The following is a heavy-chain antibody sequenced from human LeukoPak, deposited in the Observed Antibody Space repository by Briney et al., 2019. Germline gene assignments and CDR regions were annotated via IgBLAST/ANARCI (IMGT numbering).Heavy chain of an antibody. CDR2: IKPNSGGT. CDR1: GYTFTGYY. J-gene: IGHJ6*03. D-gene: IGHD6-13*01. V-gene: IGHV1-2*02. Sequence: ASVKVSPKASGYTFTGYYMHWVRQAPGQGREWMGWIKPNSGGTNYAQKFQGRVTMTRDTSISTAYMELSRLRSDDTAVYYCARGVAAAGVVYYYMDVWGKGTTVTVSS. CDR3: ARGVAAAGVVYYYMDV.